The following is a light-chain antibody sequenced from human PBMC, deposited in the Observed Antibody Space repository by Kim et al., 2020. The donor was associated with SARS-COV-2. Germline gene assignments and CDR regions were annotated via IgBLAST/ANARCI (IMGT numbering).Light chain of an antibody. J-gene: IGKJ5*01. V-gene: IGKV3-20*01. CDR1: QSFSSSY. CDR3: QQYGNSTVT. Sequence: EIVLTQSPGTLSLSPGERATLSCRASQSFSSSYSAWYQQKPGQAPRLLIYGASSRATGIPVRFSGSGSGTDFTLTISRLEPEDFAMYYCQQYGNSTVTFGQGTRLEIK. CDR2: GAS.